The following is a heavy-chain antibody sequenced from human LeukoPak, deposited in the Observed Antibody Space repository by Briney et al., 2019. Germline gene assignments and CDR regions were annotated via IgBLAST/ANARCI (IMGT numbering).Heavy chain of an antibody. CDR3: ARGGLYSYGLQEGSGRGSSHDY. V-gene: IGHV1-2*02. D-gene: IGHD5-18*01. J-gene: IGHJ4*02. CDR1: GYTFTGYY. CDR2: INPDSGGT. Sequence: GASVKVSCKASGYTFTGYYMHWVRQAPGQGLEWMGWINPDSGGTNYAQKFQGRVTMTRDTSISTAYMELTRLRSDDTAVYYCARGGLYSYGLQEGSGRGSSHDYGGQGTLVTVSS.